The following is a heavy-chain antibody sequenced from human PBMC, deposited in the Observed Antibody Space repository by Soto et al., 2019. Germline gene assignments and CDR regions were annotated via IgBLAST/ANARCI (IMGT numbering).Heavy chain of an antibody. V-gene: IGHV3-23*01. CDR3: AKDSYSDLWSGHYYYFDF. CDR1: RFTFSTFA. Sequence: EVQLLESGGGLVQPGGSLRLSCAASRFTFSTFAMSWVRQAPGKGLEWVAAISGGGANTYYADSVKGRFTISRDNSKNTMYLQMDSLRAEDTAIYFCAKDSYSDLWSGHYYYFDFWGQGTLVTVSS. D-gene: IGHD3-3*01. CDR2: ISGGGANT. J-gene: IGHJ4*02.